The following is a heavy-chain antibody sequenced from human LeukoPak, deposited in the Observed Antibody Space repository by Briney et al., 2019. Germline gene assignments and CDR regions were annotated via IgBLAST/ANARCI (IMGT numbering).Heavy chain of an antibody. Sequence: GGSLRLSCAASGFTFSSYGMHWVRQAPGKGLEWVAFIRYDGSNKYYADSVKGRFTISRDNSKNTLYLQMNSLRAEDTAVYYCAKARRFLEWLPTYYFDYWGQGTLVTVSS. CDR1: GFTFSSYG. D-gene: IGHD3-3*01. CDR2: IRYDGSNK. J-gene: IGHJ4*02. CDR3: AKARRFLEWLPTYYFDY. V-gene: IGHV3-30*02.